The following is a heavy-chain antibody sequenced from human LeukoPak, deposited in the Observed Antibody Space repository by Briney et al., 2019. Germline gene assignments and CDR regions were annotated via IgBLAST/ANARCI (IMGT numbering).Heavy chain of an antibody. CDR2: IYYSKNT. CDR3: ARIGNYYFDY. CDR1: GGSISSSSAY. D-gene: IGHD1-1*01. V-gene: IGHV4-39*07. Sequence: SETLSLTCTVSGGSISSSSAYWGWIRQPPGKGLEWIGSIYYSKNTYYNPSLKSRVTISVDKSKNQFSLKLTSVTAADTAVYYCARIGNYYFDYWGQGTLVTVSS. J-gene: IGHJ4*02.